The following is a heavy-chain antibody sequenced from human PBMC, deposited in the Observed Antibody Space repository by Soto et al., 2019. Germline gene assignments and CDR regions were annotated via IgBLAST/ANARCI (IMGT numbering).Heavy chain of an antibody. CDR2: IYYSGST. CDR1: GGSISSYY. CDR3: AGDSIAAAGFDY. J-gene: IGHJ4*02. V-gene: IGHV4-59*01. D-gene: IGHD6-13*01. Sequence: PSETLSLTCTVSGGSISSYYWSWIRQPPGKGLEWIGYIYYSGSTNYNPSLKSRVTISVDTSKNQFSLKLSSVTAADTAVYYCAGDSIAAAGFDYWGQGTLVTVSS.